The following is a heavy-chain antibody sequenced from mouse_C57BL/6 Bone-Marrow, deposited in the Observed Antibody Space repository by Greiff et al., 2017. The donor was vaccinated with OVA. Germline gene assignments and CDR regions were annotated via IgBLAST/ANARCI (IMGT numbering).Heavy chain of an antibody. J-gene: IGHJ3*01. CDR1: GYTFTTYP. CDR2: FHPYNDDT. V-gene: IGHV1-47*01. D-gene: IGHD2-4*01. CDR3: GRPGDYDGDWFAY. Sequence: QVQLQQSGAELVKPGASVKMSCKASGYTFTTYPIEWMKQNHGKSLEWIGNFHPYNDDTKYNQKFKGKATLTVDKSSSTAYLELSRLTSDDSAVYYCGRPGDYDGDWFAYWGRGTRVTVSA.